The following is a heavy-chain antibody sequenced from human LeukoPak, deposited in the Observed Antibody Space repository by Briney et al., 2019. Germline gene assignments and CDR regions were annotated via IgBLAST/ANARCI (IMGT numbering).Heavy chain of an antibody. V-gene: IGHV7-4-1*02. CDR1: GYTFTSYA. CDR2: INTNTGNP. CDR3: ARDLEGATQSLRY. D-gene: IGHD1-26*01. J-gene: IGHJ4*02. Sequence: ASVNVSCTASGYTFTSYAMNWVRQAPGQGLEWMGWINTNTGNPTYAQGFTGRFVFSLDTSVSTAYLQISSLKAEDTAVYYCARDLEGATQSLRYWGQGTLVTVPS.